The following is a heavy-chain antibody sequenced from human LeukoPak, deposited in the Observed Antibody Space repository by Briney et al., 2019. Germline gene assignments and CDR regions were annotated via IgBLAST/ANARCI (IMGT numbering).Heavy chain of an antibody. V-gene: IGHV3-7*01. CDR1: GFTFSSYW. J-gene: IGHJ4*02. Sequence: GGSLRLSCAASGFTFSSYWMSWVRQAPGKGLEWVANIKQDGSEKYYVDSVKGRFTISRDNAKNSLYLQMNSLRAEDTAVYYCAKEDRVGMDSSSWSYFDYWGQGTLVTISS. CDR3: AKEDRVGMDSSSWSYFDY. CDR2: IKQDGSEK. D-gene: IGHD6-13*01.